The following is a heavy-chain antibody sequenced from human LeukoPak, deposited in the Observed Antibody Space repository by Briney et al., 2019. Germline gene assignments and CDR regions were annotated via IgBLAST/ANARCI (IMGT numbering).Heavy chain of an antibody. CDR3: ARPPLSVTTHYYMDV. CDR2: ISSSGSTI. Sequence: GGSLRPSCAASGFTFSDYYMSWIRQAPGKGLEWVSYISSSGSTIYYADSVKGRFTISRDNAKNSLYLQMNSLRAEDTAVYYCARPPLSVTTHYYMDVWGKGTTVTVSS. J-gene: IGHJ6*03. V-gene: IGHV3-11*04. D-gene: IGHD4-11*01. CDR1: GFTFSDYY.